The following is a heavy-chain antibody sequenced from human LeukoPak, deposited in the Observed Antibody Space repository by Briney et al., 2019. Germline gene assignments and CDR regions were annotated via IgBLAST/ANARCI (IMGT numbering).Heavy chain of an antibody. D-gene: IGHD2-15*01. CDR3: ARDQVAQDIVVVLAATGTIDY. V-gene: IGHV1-2*02. Sequence: ASVKVSCKTSGYTFTGHYMHWVRQAPGQGLEWMGWINPNSGGTTYAQKFQGRVTMTRDTSITTAYMELTRLRSDDTAVYYCARDQVAQDIVVVLAATGTIDYWGQGTLVTVSS. J-gene: IGHJ4*02. CDR2: INPNSGGT. CDR1: GYTFTGHY.